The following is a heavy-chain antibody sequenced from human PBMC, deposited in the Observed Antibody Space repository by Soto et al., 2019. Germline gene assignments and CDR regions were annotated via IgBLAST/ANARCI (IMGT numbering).Heavy chain of an antibody. J-gene: IGHJ4*02. CDR2: TYYRSKWYN. CDR3: ARGRWPTFDY. Sequence: SQTHSLTCAVSGDSVSSNNIAWNWLRQSPWRGLEWLGRTYYRSKWYNEYAVSVRSRITINLDTSKNQFSLQLNSVTPEDTAVYYCARGRWPTFDYWGQGAQVTVSS. D-gene: IGHD2-15*01. CDR1: GDSVSSNNIA. V-gene: IGHV6-1*01.